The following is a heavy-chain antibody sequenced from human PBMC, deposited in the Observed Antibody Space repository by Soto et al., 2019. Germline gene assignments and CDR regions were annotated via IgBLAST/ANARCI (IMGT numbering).Heavy chain of an antibody. J-gene: IGHJ4*02. CDR2: IYSGGST. Sequence: EVQLVESGGRLVQPGGSLRLSCAASGVTVSSNYMSWVRQAPGKGLEWVSVIYSGGSTYYADSVKGRFTISRDNSKNTLYLQMNSLRAEDTAVYYCARHGYNYGGGYFDYWGQGTLVTVSS. CDR3: ARHGYNYGGGYFDY. CDR1: GVTVSSNY. D-gene: IGHD5-18*01. V-gene: IGHV3-66*04.